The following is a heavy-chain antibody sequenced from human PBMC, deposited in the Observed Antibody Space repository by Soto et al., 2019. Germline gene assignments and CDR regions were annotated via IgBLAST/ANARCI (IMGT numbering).Heavy chain of an antibody. V-gene: IGHV1-18*04. J-gene: IGHJ4*02. Sequence: GASVKVSCKASGYTFTSYGISWVRQAPGQGLECMGWISAYNGNTNYAQKLQGRVTMTTXTSXSXXXMXLXXLRSDDTAVYYCARPQLEYSSSSALDYWGQGTLVTVSS. CDR1: GYTFTSYG. CDR2: ISAYNGNT. CDR3: ARPQLEYSSSSALDY. D-gene: IGHD6-6*01.